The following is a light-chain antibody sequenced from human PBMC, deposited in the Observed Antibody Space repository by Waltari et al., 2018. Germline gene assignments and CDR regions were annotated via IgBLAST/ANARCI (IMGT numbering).Light chain of an antibody. CDR1: SHDLGGYTS. V-gene: IGLV2-14*01. CDR3: TSQSSNNVVL. Sequence: QSALTQRASVSGSPGQSVTIFCHRTSHDLGGYTSVWCYQEHPGQAPRLIIYDVSDLPSGVSDRFSGSKSGNTASLTISGLQAEDEADYYCTSQSSNNVVLFGGGTKLTVL. J-gene: IGLJ2*01. CDR2: DVS.